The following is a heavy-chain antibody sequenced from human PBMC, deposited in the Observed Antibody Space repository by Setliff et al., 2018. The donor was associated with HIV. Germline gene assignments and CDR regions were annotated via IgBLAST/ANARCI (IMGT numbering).Heavy chain of an antibody. CDR1: GGSISSGGFY. Sequence: PSETLSLTCTVPGGSISSGGFYWTWIRQHPGKGLEWIGYIYNTGSTYHSPSLESRVTISIDTSKNQFSLKLSSVTAADTAVYYCARGLSFYDPGGFDYWGQGTLVTVSS. CDR3: ARGLSFYDPGGFDY. D-gene: IGHD3-22*01. CDR2: IYNTGST. V-gene: IGHV4-31*03. J-gene: IGHJ4*02.